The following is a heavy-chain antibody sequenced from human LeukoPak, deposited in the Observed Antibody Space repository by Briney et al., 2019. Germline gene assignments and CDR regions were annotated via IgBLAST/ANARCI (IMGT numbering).Heavy chain of an antibody. J-gene: IGHJ3*02. CDR2: ISASAGSA. V-gene: IGHV3-23*01. CDR3: AKDQRSGEYDYGWGPFDI. Sequence: GGSVRLSCEVCGFLFSSYAMHWARQAPGKALEWVSNISASAGSAFYGDSVKGRFTISRVNAENTLYLQMNSLRADDTAIYYCAKDQRSGEYDYGWGPFDIWGQGTMVTVSS. D-gene: IGHD3-10*01. CDR1: GFLFSSYA.